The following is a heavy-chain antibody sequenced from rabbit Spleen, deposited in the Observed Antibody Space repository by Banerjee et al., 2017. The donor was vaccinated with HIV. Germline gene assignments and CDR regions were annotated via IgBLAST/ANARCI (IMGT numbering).Heavy chain of an antibody. D-gene: IGHD5-1*01. V-gene: IGHV1S45*01. Sequence: QQQLEEAGEGLVKPGSSQTLTCKASGFSFSDIDVMCGVRHAPGKGMELIGCIYGGEISSSYYASWAKGRFPITKTSSTTITLQMNSLTHTDTATFFCSRAPYGGCIVHSYGLKLWGQGTMVTVS. CDR3: SRAPYGGCIVHSYGLKL. CDR1: GFSFSDIDV. J-gene: IGHJ3*01. CDR2: IYGGEISSS.